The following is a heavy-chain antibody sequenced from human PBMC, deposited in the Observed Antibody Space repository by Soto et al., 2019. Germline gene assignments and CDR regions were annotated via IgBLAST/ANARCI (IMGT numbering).Heavy chain of an antibody. D-gene: IGHD3-16*02. V-gene: IGHV4-39*01. J-gene: IGHJ4*02. CDR1: GGSISSSSYY. Sequence: SETLSLTCTVSGGSISSSSYYWGWIRQPPGKGLEWIGSIYYSGSTYYNPSLKSRVTISVDTSKNQFSLKLSSVTAADTAVYYCAIQGRGDYIWGSYRPQDFDYWGQGTLVTVSS. CDR3: AIQGRGDYIWGSYRPQDFDY. CDR2: IYYSGST.